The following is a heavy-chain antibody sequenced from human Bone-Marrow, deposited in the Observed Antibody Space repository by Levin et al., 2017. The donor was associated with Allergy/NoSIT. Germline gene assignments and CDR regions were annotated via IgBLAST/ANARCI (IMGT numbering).Heavy chain of an antibody. D-gene: IGHD3-10*01. CDR1: GYTFTGYY. CDR2: INPNSGGT. Sequence: ASVKVSCKASGYTFTGYYMHWVRQAPGQGLEWMGWINPNSGGTNYAQKFQGRVTMTRDTSISTAYMELSRLRSDDTAVYYCARTLWFGEFLGYFDYWGQGTLVTVSS. V-gene: IGHV1-2*02. J-gene: IGHJ4*02. CDR3: ARTLWFGEFLGYFDY.